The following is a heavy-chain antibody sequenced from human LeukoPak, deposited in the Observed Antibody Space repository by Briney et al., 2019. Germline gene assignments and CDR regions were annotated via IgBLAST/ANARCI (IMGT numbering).Heavy chain of an antibody. CDR1: GFTFNSYL. CDR2: IKKDGSEE. V-gene: IGHV3-7*01. D-gene: IGHD1-14*01. J-gene: IGHJ3*01. Sequence: PGGSLTLSCAASGFTFNSYLMSWVRQAPGRGLEWVANIKKDGSEESYLDSVKGRFTVSRDNAKNSLFLQMNSLRGEDTAVYYCARSNPNKKALELRGQGTMVTISS. CDR3: ARSNPNKKALEL.